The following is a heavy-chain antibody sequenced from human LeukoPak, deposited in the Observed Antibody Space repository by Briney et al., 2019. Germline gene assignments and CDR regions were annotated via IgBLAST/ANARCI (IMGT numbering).Heavy chain of an antibody. CDR2: IYNSGRT. CDR1: GDSINSGTYY. CDR3: ATHSGSGYFDY. J-gene: IGHJ4*02. Sequence: SETLSLTCTVSGDSINSGTYYWSWIRQPPGKGLEWIGYIYNSGRTNYNPSLKSRVTISVDTSKNQFSLKLSSVTAADTAVYYCATHSGSGYFDYWGQGTLVTVSS. V-gene: IGHV4-61*01. D-gene: IGHD1-26*01.